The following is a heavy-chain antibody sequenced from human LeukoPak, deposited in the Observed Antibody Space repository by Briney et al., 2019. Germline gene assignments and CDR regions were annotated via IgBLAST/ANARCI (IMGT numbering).Heavy chain of an antibody. J-gene: IGHJ3*02. Sequence: ASVKVSCKASGYTFTGYYMHWVRQAPGQGLEWMGWINPNSGGTNYAQKFQGRVTMTRDTSISTAYMELSRLRSDDTAVYYCARGPRYCSSTSCSHDAFDIWGQGTMVTVSS. V-gene: IGHV1-2*02. CDR1: GYTFTGYY. CDR2: INPNSGGT. D-gene: IGHD2-2*01. CDR3: ARGPRYCSSTSCSHDAFDI.